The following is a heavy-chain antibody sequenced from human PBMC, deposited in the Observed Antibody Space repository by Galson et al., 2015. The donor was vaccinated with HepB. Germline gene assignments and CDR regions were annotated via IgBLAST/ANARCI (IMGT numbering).Heavy chain of an antibody. CDR3: ARRARYSSSWYFYYYMDV. V-gene: IGHV3-33*01. J-gene: IGHJ6*03. CDR1: GFTISSYG. D-gene: IGHD6-13*01. Sequence: SLRLSCAASGFTISSYGMHWVRQAPGKGLEWVAVIWYDGSNKYYADSVKGRFTISRDNSKNTLYLQMNSLRAEDTAVYYCARRARYSSSWYFYYYMDVWGKGTTVTVSS. CDR2: IWYDGSNK.